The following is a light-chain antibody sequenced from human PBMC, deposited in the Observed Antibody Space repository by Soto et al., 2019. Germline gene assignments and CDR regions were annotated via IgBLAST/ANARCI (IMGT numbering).Light chain of an antibody. CDR3: QQYNGYPHT. CDR1: QGISSY. Sequence: IQLTQSPSSLSASVGDRVTITCRASQGISSYLAWYQQKPGKAPKLLIKAASRLQTGVPSRFSGSGSGTDFTLTISGLQPDDFATYYCQQYNGYPHTFGQGTKLEIK. CDR2: AAS. V-gene: IGKV1-9*01. J-gene: IGKJ2*01.